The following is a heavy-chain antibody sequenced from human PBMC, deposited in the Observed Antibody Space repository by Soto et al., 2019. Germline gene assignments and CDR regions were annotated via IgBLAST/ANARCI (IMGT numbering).Heavy chain of an antibody. J-gene: IGHJ4*02. D-gene: IGHD3-9*01. Sequence: GSLRLSCAASGFTFSSYAMSWVRQAPGKGLEWVSAISASGSTTYYADSVKGRFTISRDNSKDTLYLQMNSLRAEDTAVYYCVKDRKALLTAYAYYSGQGTLVTVSS. V-gene: IGHV3-23*01. CDR1: GFTFSSYA. CDR2: ISASGSTT. CDR3: VKDRKALLTAYAYY.